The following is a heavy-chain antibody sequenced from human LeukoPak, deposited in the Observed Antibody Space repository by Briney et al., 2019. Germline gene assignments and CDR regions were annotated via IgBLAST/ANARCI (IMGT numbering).Heavy chain of an antibody. CDR3: ARAELELGHYYYYYMDV. CDR2: IYYSGST. J-gene: IGHJ6*03. D-gene: IGHD1-7*01. CDR1: GGSISSYY. V-gene: IGHV4-59*01. Sequence: SETLSLTCTVCGGSISSYYWSWIRQPPGKGLEWIGYIYYSGSTNYNPSLKSRVTISVDTSKNQFSLKLSSVTAADTAVYYCARAELELGHYYYYYMDVWGKGTTVTITS.